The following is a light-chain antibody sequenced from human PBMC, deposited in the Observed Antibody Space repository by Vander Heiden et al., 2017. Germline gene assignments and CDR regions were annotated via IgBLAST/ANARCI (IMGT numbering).Light chain of an antibody. J-gene: IGKJ2*01. Sequence: IVLTQSPGTLSLSPGERATLSCRASQSVSSSYLAWYQQKPGQAPRRLIYGASSRATGIPDRFSGSGSGTDFTLTISRLEPEDFAVYYCQQYGSSPGYTFGQGTKLEIK. CDR2: GAS. CDR3: QQYGSSPGYT. V-gene: IGKV3-20*01. CDR1: QSVSSSY.